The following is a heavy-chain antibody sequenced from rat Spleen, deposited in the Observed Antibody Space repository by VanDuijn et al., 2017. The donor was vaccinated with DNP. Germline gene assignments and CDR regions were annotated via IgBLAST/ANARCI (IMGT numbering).Heavy chain of an antibody. D-gene: IGHD1-1*01. CDR2: INKDSSTI. V-gene: IGHV4-2*01. CDR3: VRANSGDPFDY. J-gene: IGHJ2*01. Sequence: EVKLVESGGGLVQPGRSLKLSCAASGFNFNDYWMGWVRQAPGKGLEWIGEINKDSSTINYTPSLKDKFTISRDNGQNTLYLQMSKLRSEDTAIYYCVRANSGDPFDYWGQGVMVTVSS. CDR1: GFNFNDYW.